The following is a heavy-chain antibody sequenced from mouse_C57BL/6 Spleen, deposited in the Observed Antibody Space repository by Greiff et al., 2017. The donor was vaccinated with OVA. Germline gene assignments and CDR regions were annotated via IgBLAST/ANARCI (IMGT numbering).Heavy chain of an antibody. CDR2: IYPGSGNT. D-gene: IGHD1-1*01. V-gene: IGHV1-76*01. J-gene: IGHJ4*01. CDR1: GYTFTDYY. CDR3: ARSGGSSYDYAMDY. Sequence: VQLQQSGAELVRPGASVKLSCKASGYTFTDYYINWVKQRPGQGLEWIARIYPGSGNTYYNEKFKGKATLTAEKSSSTAYMQLSSLTSEDSAVYFCARSGGSSYDYAMDYWGQGTSVTVSS.